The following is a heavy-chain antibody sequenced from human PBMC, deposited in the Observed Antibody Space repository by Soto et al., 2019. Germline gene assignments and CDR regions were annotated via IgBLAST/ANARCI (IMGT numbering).Heavy chain of an antibody. CDR3: ARADPYYDILTGYSHGAPLPPGY. D-gene: IGHD3-9*01. Sequence: SETLSLTCTVPGGSISSYYWSWIRQPPGKGLEWIGYIYYSGSTNYNPSLKSRVTISVDTSKNQFSLKLSSVTAADTAVYYCARADPYYDILTGYSHGAPLPPGYWGQGTLVTVSS. CDR2: IYYSGST. CDR1: GGSISSYY. V-gene: IGHV4-59*01. J-gene: IGHJ4*02.